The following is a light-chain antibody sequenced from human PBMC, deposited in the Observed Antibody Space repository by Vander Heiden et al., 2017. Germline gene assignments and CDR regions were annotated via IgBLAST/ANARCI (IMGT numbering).Light chain of an antibody. CDR1: SSNIGNNY. Sequence: QSVLTQPPSVSAAPGQKVTISCSGSSSNIGNNYVYWYQQLPGTAPKLVIYENNKRPSGIPDRFSGAKSGTSATLGITGLQTGEEADYYCGTWDSNLSGVVFGGGTELTVL. J-gene: IGLJ2*01. CDR3: GTWDSNLSGVV. V-gene: IGLV1-51*02. CDR2: ENN.